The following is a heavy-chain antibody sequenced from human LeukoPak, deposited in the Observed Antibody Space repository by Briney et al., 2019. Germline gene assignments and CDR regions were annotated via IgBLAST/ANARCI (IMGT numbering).Heavy chain of an antibody. V-gene: IGHV4-34*01. CDR1: GGSFSGYY. J-gene: IGHJ4*02. Sequence: SETLSLTCAVYGGSFSGYYWSWIRQPPGKGLEWIGEINHSGSTNYNPSLKSRVTISVDTSKNQFSLKLSSVTAADTAVYYCARIKGGYSYAYYFDYWGQGTLVTVSS. CDR2: INHSGST. D-gene: IGHD5-18*01. CDR3: ARIKGGYSYAYYFDY.